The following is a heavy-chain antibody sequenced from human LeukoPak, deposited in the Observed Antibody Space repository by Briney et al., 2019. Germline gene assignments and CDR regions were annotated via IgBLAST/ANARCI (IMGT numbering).Heavy chain of an antibody. D-gene: IGHD3-22*01. Sequence: SVKVSFKVSGYTLTELSMHWVRQAPGKGLEWMGGFDPEDGETIYAQKFQGSVTMTEDTSTDTAYMELSSLRSEDTAVYYCATGKYYDSSGYPQTFDPWGQGTLVTVSS. J-gene: IGHJ5*02. CDR2: FDPEDGET. CDR1: GYTLTELS. V-gene: IGHV1-24*01. CDR3: ATGKYYDSSGYPQTFDP.